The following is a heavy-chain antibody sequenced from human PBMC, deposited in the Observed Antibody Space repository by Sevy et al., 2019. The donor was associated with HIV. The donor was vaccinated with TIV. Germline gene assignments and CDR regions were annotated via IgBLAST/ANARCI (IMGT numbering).Heavy chain of an antibody. CDR3: TRVGGLTDYGMDV. D-gene: IGHD1-26*01. V-gene: IGHV4-61*01. CDR1: GGSVSSDTYY. J-gene: IGHJ6*02. CDR2: IYYNVRI. Sequence: SENLSLTCTVSGGSVSSDTYYWTWIRQPPGKGLEFIGYIYYNVRINYNPSLKSRVTISVDTSKNQFSLKVTSVTAADTAVYYCTRVGGLTDYGMDVWGQGTTVIVSS.